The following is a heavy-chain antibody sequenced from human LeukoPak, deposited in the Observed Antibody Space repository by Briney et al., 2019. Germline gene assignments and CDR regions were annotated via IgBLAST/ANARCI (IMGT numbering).Heavy chain of an antibody. J-gene: IGHJ4*02. V-gene: IGHV4-34*01. Sequence: SETLSLTCAVYGGSFSGYYRSWIRQPPGKGLEWIGEINHSGSTNYNPSLKSRVTISVDTSKNQFSLKLSSVTAADTAVYYCARGPADSSGYYYEYWGQGTLVTVSS. CDR3: ARGPADSSGYYYEY. CDR1: GGSFSGYY. D-gene: IGHD3-22*01. CDR2: INHSGST.